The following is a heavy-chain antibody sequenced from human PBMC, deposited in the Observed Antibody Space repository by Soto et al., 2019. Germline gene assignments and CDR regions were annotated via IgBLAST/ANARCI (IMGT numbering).Heavy chain of an antibody. D-gene: IGHD2-2*03. Sequence: QVELQQSGPGLVKASETLSLSCTVFGGSIDSYYWSWIRPAPGKGLEWIGHISDSGTTNYNPSLGSRVTISVDTSRKLFSLKLSSVTAADTAVYFCARDRWMSRANWFDPWGPGTLVTVSS. CDR2: ISDSGTT. CDR3: ARDRWMSRANWFDP. V-gene: IGHV4-59*12. J-gene: IGHJ5*02. CDR1: GGSIDSYY.